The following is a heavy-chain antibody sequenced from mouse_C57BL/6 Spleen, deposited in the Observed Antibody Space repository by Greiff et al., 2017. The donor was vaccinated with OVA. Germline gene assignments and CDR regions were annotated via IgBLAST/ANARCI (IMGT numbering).Heavy chain of an antibody. CDR2: INPSTGGT. Sequence: EVQLQQSGPELVKPGASVKISCKASGYSFTGYYMNWVKQSPEKSLEWIGEINPSTGGTTYNQKFKAKATLTVDKSSSTAYMQLKSLTSEDSAVYYCARDGYDGDYYAMDYWGQGTSVTVSS. CDR3: ARDGYDGDYYAMDY. CDR1: GYSFTGYY. J-gene: IGHJ4*01. D-gene: IGHD2-2*01. V-gene: IGHV1-42*01.